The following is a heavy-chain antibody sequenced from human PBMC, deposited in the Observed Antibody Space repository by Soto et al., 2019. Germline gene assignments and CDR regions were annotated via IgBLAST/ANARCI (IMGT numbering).Heavy chain of an antibody. CDR2: IYYSGST. D-gene: IGHD3-22*01. Sequence: QVQLQESGPGLVKPSQTLSLTCTVSGGSISSGGYYWSWIRQHPGKGLEWIGYIYYSGSTYYNPSLKRRVTISVDTSKNRFSLKLSSVPAADTAVYYCARSSAYYYDSSGYYRPFGAAFDIWGPGTMVTVSS. CDR3: ARSSAYYYDSSGYYRPFGAAFDI. CDR1: GGSISSGGYY. J-gene: IGHJ3*02. V-gene: IGHV4-31*03.